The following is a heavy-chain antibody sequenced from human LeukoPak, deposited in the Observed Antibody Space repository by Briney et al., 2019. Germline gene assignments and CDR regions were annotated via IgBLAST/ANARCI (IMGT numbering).Heavy chain of an antibody. J-gene: IGHJ3*02. CDR1: GVSFSGYY. D-gene: IGHD3-22*01. CDR3: ARDYYDSSGYPVDAFDI. V-gene: IGHV4-34*01. Sequence: SETLSLTCAVYGVSFSGYYWSWIRQPPGKGLEWIGKINHSGSTNYNPPLKSRVTISVDTSKNQFSLKLSSVTAADTAVYYCARDYYDSSGYPVDAFDIWGQGTMVTVSS. CDR2: INHSGST.